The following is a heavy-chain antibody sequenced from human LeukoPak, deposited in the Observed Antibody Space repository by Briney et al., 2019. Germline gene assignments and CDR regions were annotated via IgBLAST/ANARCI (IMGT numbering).Heavy chain of an antibody. CDR2: ISGVGGST. V-gene: IGHV3-43*02. J-gene: IGHJ4*02. CDR1: GFSSSSYW. D-gene: IGHD5/OR15-5a*01. Sequence: PGGSLRLSCAASGFSSSSYWMSWVRQAPGEGLEWVSLISGVGGSTYYADSVKGRFTISKDNSKNSLYMQMNSLRTEDTALYYCAKDIGVHEFDYWGQGTLVTVSS. CDR3: AKDIGVHEFDY.